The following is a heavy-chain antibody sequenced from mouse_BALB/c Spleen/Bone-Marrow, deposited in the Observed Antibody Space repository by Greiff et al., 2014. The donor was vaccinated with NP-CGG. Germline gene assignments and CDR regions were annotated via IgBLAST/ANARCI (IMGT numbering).Heavy chain of an antibody. D-gene: IGHD2-14*01. J-gene: IGHJ4*01. CDR3: TRDRGVQGYAMDY. V-gene: IGHV5-4*02. CDR1: GFTFSDFY. Sequence: EVMLVEPGGGLVKPGGSLKLSCAASGFTFSDFYMYWVRQTPEKRLEWVATISDGGSYIYYPDSVKGRFTISRDDAKNNLYLQMSSLKSEDTAMYYCTRDRGVQGYAMDYWGRGTSVTVSS. CDR2: ISDGGSYI.